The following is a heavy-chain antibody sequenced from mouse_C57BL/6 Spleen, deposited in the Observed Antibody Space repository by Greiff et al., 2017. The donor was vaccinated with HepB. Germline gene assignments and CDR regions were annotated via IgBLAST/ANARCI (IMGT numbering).Heavy chain of an antibody. V-gene: IGHV1-53*01. CDR1: GYTFTSYW. CDR2: INPSNGGT. Sequence: VKLQQPGTELVKPGASVKLSCKASGYTFTSYWMHWVKQRPGQGLEWIGNINPSNGGTNYNEKFKSKATLTVDKSSSTAYMQLSSLTSEDSAVYYCARDYYSNYVWFAYWGQGTLVTVSA. D-gene: IGHD2-5*01. CDR3: ARDYYSNYVWFAY. J-gene: IGHJ3*01.